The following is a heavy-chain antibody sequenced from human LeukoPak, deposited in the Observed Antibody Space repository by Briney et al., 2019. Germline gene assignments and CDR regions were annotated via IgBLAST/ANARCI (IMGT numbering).Heavy chain of an antibody. CDR2: INPNTGGT. V-gene: IGHV1-2*02. Sequence: ASVTVSCKASGYTFSAYYMNWVRQAPGQGLEWMGWINPNTGGTNYAQKFQGRVTMTRDTSISTTYMELSRLRSDDTAVYYCASQPYYFDSSGYYDYWGQGTLVTVSS. D-gene: IGHD3-22*01. CDR3: ASQPYYFDSSGYYDY. CDR1: GYTFSAYY. J-gene: IGHJ4*02.